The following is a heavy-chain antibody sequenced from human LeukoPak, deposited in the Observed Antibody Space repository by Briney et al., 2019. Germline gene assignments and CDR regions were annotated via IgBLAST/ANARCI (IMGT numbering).Heavy chain of an antibody. J-gene: IGHJ4*02. CDR2: IKQDGSEK. V-gene: IGHV3-7*01. CDR1: GFTFSNYA. D-gene: IGHD5-24*01. CDR3: ARPRWLQFGPHDS. Sequence: GGSLRLSCAASGFTFSNYAMSWVRQAPGKGLEWVANIKQDGSEKYYVDSVKGRFTISRDNAKNSLYLQMNSLRAEDTAVYYCARPRWLQFGPHDSWGQGTLVTVSS.